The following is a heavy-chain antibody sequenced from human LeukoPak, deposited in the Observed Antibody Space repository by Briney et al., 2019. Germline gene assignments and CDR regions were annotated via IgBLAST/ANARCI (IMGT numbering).Heavy chain of an antibody. Sequence: ASVKVSCKASGYTFTSYGISWVRQAPGQGLEWMGWISAYNGNTNYAQKLQGRVTMTTDTSTSTAYMELRSLRSDDTAVYYCARDWDYYDSSGYVKGDYFDYWGQGTLVTVSS. CDR3: ARDWDYYDSSGYVKGDYFDY. D-gene: IGHD3-22*01. J-gene: IGHJ4*02. CDR1: GYTFTSYG. CDR2: ISAYNGNT. V-gene: IGHV1-18*01.